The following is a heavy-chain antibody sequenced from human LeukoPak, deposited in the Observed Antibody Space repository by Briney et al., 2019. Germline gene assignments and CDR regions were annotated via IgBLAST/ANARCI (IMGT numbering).Heavy chain of an antibody. CDR1: GYTFTSYY. V-gene: IGHV1-46*01. CDR2: TNPSGGST. J-gene: IGHJ5*02. Sequence: ASVKVSCKASGYTFTSYYMHWVRQAPGQGLEWMGITNPSGGSTSYAQKFQGRVTITADESTSTAYMELSSLRSEDTAVYYCARDTNWFDPWGQGTLVTVSS. CDR3: ARDTNWFDP.